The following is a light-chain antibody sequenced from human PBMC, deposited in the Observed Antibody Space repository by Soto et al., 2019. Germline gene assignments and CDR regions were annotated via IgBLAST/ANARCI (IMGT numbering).Light chain of an antibody. V-gene: IGKV3-11*01. CDR1: QSVSSY. Sequence: ETVLTQSPATLSLSPAERATLSCRASQSVSSYLAWYQQKPGQAPRLLIYDASNRATGIPARFSGSGSGTDFTLTISSLEPADFAVYYCQQRSNWPRTFGGGTKVDIK. CDR2: DAS. CDR3: QQRSNWPRT. J-gene: IGKJ4*01.